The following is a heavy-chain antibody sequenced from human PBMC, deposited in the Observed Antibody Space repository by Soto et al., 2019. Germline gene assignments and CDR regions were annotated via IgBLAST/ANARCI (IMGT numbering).Heavy chain of an antibody. CDR1: GFTFSSYA. Sequence: GGSLRLSCAASGFTFSSYAMSWVRQAPGKGLEWVSAISGSGGSTYYADSVKGRFTISRDTSKNTLYLQMNSLRAEETAVYYCAKDGPLVVPALYWFDPWGQGTLVTVSS. D-gene: IGHD2-2*01. V-gene: IGHV3-23*01. CDR2: ISGSGGST. CDR3: AKDGPLVVPALYWFDP. J-gene: IGHJ5*02.